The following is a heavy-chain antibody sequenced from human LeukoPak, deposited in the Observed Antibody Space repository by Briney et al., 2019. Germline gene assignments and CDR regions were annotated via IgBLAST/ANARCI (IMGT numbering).Heavy chain of an antibody. Sequence: GVLRLSCAASGFTVSSNYVSWVRQAPGKGLEWVSVIYSGGITYYADSVKGRFTISRDDSKNTLSLQMNSLRAEDTAMYYCAKGLEYQLLVGYDYYGMDVWGQGTTVTVSS. CDR3: AKGLEYQLLVGYDYYGMDV. D-gene: IGHD2-2*01. CDR1: GFTVSSNY. J-gene: IGHJ6*02. CDR2: IYSGGIT. V-gene: IGHV3-53*01.